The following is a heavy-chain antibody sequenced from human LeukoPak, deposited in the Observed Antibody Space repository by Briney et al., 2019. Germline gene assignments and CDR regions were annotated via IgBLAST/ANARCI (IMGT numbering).Heavy chain of an antibody. CDR3: VRWYYDSSGYYYVYMDV. Sequence: GGSLRLSCAASGSTFSSYSMNWVRQAPGKGLEWVSYIRDSGSTVYYADSVKGRFTISRDNAKNSLYLQMNSLRAEDTAVYYCVRWYYDSSGYYYVYMDVWGKGTTVTVSS. J-gene: IGHJ6*03. V-gene: IGHV3-48*01. CDR2: IRDSGSTV. CDR1: GSTFSSYS. D-gene: IGHD3-22*01.